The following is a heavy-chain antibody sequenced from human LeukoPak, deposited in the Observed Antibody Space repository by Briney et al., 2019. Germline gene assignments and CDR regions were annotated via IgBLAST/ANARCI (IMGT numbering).Heavy chain of an antibody. J-gene: IGHJ4*02. CDR1: GYTFTSYD. D-gene: IGHD1-26*01. CDR3: ARAIVGATTDLGY. Sequence: GASVKVSCKASGYTFTSYDINWVRQATGQGLEWMGWMNPNSGNTGYAQKFQGRVTITRNTSISTAYMELSSLRSEDTAVYYCARAIVGATTDLGYWGQGTLVTVSS. CDR2: MNPNSGNT. V-gene: IGHV1-8*03.